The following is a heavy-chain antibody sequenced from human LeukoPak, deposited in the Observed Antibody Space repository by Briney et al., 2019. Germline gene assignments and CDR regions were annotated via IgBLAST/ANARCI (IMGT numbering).Heavy chain of an antibody. CDR3: AKEIAVRGQGVFDY. V-gene: IGHV3-23*01. J-gene: IGHJ4*02. Sequence: GSLRLSCAACGFTFSNYAMSWVSQAPGKGLEWVSAIVGSGGDTFHADSVKGRFTISRDNSKNTLYLQMSSLGAEDTAVYYCAKEIAVRGQGVFDYWGQGTLVTVSS. CDR1: GFTFSNYA. D-gene: IGHD6-19*01. CDR2: IVGSGGDT.